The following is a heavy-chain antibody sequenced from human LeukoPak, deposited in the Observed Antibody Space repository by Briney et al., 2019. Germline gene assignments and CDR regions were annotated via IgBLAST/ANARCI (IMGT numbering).Heavy chain of an antibody. CDR1: GGSISSGDYY. Sequence: SQTLSLTCTVSGGSISSGDYYWSWLRQPPGTGLEWIGYIHYSGSTYYNPSLKSRVTISVDTSKNQFSLKLSSVSAADTAVYYCARGNDDFLWRGFDPWGQGTLVTVSS. CDR3: ARGNDDFLWRGFDP. J-gene: IGHJ5*02. V-gene: IGHV4-30-4*01. D-gene: IGHD3-3*01. CDR2: IHYSGST.